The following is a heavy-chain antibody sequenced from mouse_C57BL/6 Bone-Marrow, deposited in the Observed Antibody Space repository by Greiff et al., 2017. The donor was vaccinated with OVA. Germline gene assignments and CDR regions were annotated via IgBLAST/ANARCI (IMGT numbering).Heavy chain of an antibody. Sequence: EVQLVESGGGLVKPGGSLKLSCAASGFTFSSYAMSWVRQTPEKRLEWVATISDGGSYTYYPDNVKGRFTISRDNAKNNLYLQMSHLKAEDTAMYYCAKEFNDYDGSRGSAYWGQGTLVTVSA. CDR3: AKEFNDYDGSRGSAY. J-gene: IGHJ3*01. D-gene: IGHD2-4*01. V-gene: IGHV5-4*01. CDR1: GFTFSSYA. CDR2: ISDGGSYT.